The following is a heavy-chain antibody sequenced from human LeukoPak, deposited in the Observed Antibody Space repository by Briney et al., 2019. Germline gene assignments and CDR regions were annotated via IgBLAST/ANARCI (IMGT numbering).Heavy chain of an antibody. J-gene: IGHJ4*02. CDR1: GFTFSSYT. Sequence: GGSLRLSCAASGFTFSSYTMNWVRQAPGKGLEWVSYISSSGSTIYYADSVKGRFTISRDNAKNSLYLQMNSLRAEDTAVYYCAREDDSSGYFGTSFDYWGQGTLVTVSS. D-gene: IGHD3-22*01. CDR2: ISSSGSTI. CDR3: AREDDSSGYFGTSFDY. V-gene: IGHV3-48*04.